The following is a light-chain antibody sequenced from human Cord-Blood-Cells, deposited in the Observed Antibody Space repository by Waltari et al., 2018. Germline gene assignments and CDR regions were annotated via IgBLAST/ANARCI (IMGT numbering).Light chain of an antibody. J-gene: IGLJ2*01. CDR1: SLRSSY. Sequence: SSELTQDPAVSVALGQTVRITCQGDSLRSSYASWYQQKPGQAPVLVIYGKNNRPSGIPDRFSGSSSGNTASLTITGAQAEDEADYYCNSRDSRVFGGGTKLTVL. V-gene: IGLV3-19*01. CDR2: GKN. CDR3: NSRDSRV.